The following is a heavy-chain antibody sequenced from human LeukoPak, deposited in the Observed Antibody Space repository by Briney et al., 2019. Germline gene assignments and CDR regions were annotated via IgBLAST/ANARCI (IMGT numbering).Heavy chain of an antibody. J-gene: IGHJ4*02. D-gene: IGHD3-9*01. CDR2: VYYSGST. Sequence: PSETLSLTCTVSGGSISSSSYYWGWIRQPPGKGLEWIGSVYYSGSTYYNPSLKSRVTISVDTSKNQFTLKLSSVTAADTAVYYCARDGRYFDWLSPSASFDYWGQGTLVTVSS. CDR1: GGSISSSSYY. CDR3: ARDGRYFDWLSPSASFDY. V-gene: IGHV4-39*06.